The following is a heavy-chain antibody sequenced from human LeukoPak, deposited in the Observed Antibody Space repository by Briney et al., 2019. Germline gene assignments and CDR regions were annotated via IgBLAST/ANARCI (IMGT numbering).Heavy chain of an antibody. D-gene: IGHD3-10*01. CDR1: GYPFTASG. CDR2: VNPYNGDT. CDR3: TRGGVNNNLLDF. J-gene: IGHJ4*02. Sequence: GASVKVSRKPSGYPFTASGLTWIRQAPGQGLEWMGWVNPYNGDTAYAQSLQGRVTMTTDTSTNTAYMELRSLRSDDTAVYYCTRGGVNNNLLDFWGQGTVVTVSS. V-gene: IGHV1-18*01.